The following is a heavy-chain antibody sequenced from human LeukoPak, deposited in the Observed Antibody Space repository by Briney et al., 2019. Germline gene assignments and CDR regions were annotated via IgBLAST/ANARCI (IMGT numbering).Heavy chain of an antibody. Sequence: SQTLSLTCSVSGGSISSESYYWSWIRQPPGKGLEWIGNIYYTGSTKYNPSLKSRVIISVDTSKNQLSLKLSSVTAADTAVYYCARERHGDYYSHFWVEYWGQGTLVTVSS. J-gene: IGHJ4*02. CDR1: GGSISSESYY. V-gene: IGHV4-61*01. D-gene: IGHD4-11*01. CDR2: IYYTGST. CDR3: ARERHGDYYSHFWVEY.